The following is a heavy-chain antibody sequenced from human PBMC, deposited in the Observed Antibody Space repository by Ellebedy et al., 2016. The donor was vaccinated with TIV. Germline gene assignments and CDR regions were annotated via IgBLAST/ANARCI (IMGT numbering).Heavy chain of an antibody. CDR2: INTNTGNP. J-gene: IGHJ2*01. CDR1: GYTFTSYA. D-gene: IGHD3-16*01. Sequence: ASVKVSCKASGYTFTSYAINWVRQAPGQGLEWMGWINTNTGNPTYAQGFTGRFVFSLDTSVSTAYLQISNLKAEDTAVYYCARHLGVPYWYFDLWGRGTLVTVSS. CDR3: ARHLGVPYWYFDL. V-gene: IGHV7-4-1*02.